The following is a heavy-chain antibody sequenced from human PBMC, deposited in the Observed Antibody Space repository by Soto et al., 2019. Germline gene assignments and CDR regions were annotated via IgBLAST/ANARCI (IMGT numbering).Heavy chain of an antibody. CDR1: GFTFDDYA. Sequence: PGGSLRLSCAASGFTFDDYAMHWVRQVPGKGLEWVSSISWNSDSIGYADSVKGRFTISRDNVKNSLYLQMNSLRAEDTALYYCAKGSGLVPPPNDAFDIWGQGTMVTVSS. CDR2: ISWNSDSI. V-gene: IGHV3-9*01. CDR3: AKGSGLVPPPNDAFDI. J-gene: IGHJ3*02. D-gene: IGHD6-19*01.